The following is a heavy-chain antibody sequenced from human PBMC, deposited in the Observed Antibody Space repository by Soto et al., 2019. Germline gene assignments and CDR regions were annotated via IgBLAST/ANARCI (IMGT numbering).Heavy chain of an antibody. V-gene: IGHV1-69*01. Sequence: QVQLVQSGAEVKKPGSSVKVSCKPSGGTFKSYVLSWVRQAPGQGIEWMGGIIPFLGSADYAQKFQDRVTITADESTSTAYMELSSLRSEDTAVYYCAGTQFDTSGYYPSGLELWGQGTLVTVAS. CDR3: AGTQFDTSGYYPSGLEL. CDR2: IIPFLGSA. D-gene: IGHD3-22*01. CDR1: GGTFKSYV. J-gene: IGHJ4*02.